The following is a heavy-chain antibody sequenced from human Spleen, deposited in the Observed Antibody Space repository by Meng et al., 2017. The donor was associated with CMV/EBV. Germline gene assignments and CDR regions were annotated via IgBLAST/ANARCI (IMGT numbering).Heavy chain of an antibody. V-gene: IGHV4-39*07. CDR3: ARDESYYGVDV. Sequence: SETLSLTCTVSGGSISSNDYSWDWIRQPPGKGLEWIGTFHHSGSIYYNASLKTRVTISIDTSKNQSSLRLPSVTAADTAVYYCARDESYYGVDVWGQGATVTVSS. CDR2: FHHSGSI. J-gene: IGHJ6*02. CDR1: GGSISSNDYS.